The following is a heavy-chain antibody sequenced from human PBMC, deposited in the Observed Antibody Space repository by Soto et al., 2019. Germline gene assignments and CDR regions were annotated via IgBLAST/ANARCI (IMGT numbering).Heavy chain of an antibody. CDR2: INSDGSST. CDR1: GFTFSSYW. CDR3: ARGKVYPDPMDV. J-gene: IGHJ6*03. V-gene: IGHV3-74*01. Sequence: GGSLRLSCAASGFTFSSYWMHWVRQAPGKGLVWVSRINSDGSSTSYADSVKGRFTISRDNAKNTLYLQMNSLRAEDTAVYYCARGKVYPDPMDVWGKGTTVTVSS.